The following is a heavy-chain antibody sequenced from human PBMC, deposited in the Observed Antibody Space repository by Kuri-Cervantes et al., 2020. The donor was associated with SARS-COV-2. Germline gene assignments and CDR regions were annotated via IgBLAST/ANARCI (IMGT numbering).Heavy chain of an antibody. Sequence: SVKVSCKASGGTFSSYAISWVRQAPGQGLEWMGGIIPIFGTANYAQKFQGRVTMTEDTSTDTAYMELSSLRSEDTAVYYCATPVESKRGSFLYYFYAVDVWGQGTTVTVSS. CDR3: ATPVESKRGSFLYYFYAVDV. V-gene: IGHV1-69*06. D-gene: IGHD1-26*01. CDR1: GGTFSSYA. CDR2: IIPIFGTA. J-gene: IGHJ6*02.